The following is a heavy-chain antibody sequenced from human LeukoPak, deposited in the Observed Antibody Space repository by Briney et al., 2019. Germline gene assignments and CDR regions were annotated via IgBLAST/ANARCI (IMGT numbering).Heavy chain of an antibody. D-gene: IGHD3-10*01. CDR1: GFTFSSYW. Sequence: GGSLRLSCAASGFTFSSYWMNWARQAPGKGLEWVASINHNGNVNYYVDSVKGRFTISRDNAKNSLYLQMNSLRAADTAVYYCARGSDYTWGGWGQGTLVTVSS. CDR2: INHNGNVN. J-gene: IGHJ4*01. CDR3: ARGSDYTWGG. V-gene: IGHV3-7*03.